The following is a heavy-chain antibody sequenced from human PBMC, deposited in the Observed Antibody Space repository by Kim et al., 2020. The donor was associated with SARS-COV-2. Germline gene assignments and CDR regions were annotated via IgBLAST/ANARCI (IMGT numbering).Heavy chain of an antibody. CDR2: INHSGST. Sequence: SETLSLTCAVYGGSFSGYYWSWIRQPPGKGLEWIGEINHSGSTNYNPSLKSRVTISVDTSKNQFSLKLSSVTAADTAVYYCARWCKERHSSSPAPFAFDIWGQGTMVTVSS. CDR3: ARWCKERHSSSPAPFAFDI. CDR1: GGSFSGYY. J-gene: IGHJ3*02. V-gene: IGHV4-34*01. D-gene: IGHD6-13*01.